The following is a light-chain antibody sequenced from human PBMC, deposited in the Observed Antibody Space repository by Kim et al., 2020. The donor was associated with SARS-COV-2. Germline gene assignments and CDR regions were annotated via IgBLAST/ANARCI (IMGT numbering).Light chain of an antibody. J-gene: IGKJ5*01. CDR1: QNITNH. V-gene: IGKV1-33*01. CDR3: HKYDSLPIT. Sequence: DIQMTQSPSSLSASVGDRLTITCQASQNITNHLNWYQQKPGKAPKLLIYDASNLQTGVPSRFSGSGSATDFTFTISRLQPEDIATYYCHKYDSLPITFGQGTRLEIK. CDR2: DAS.